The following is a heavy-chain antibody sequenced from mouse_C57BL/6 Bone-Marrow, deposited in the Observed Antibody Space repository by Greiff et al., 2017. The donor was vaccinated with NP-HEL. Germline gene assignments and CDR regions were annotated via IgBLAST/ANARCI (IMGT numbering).Heavy chain of an antibody. D-gene: IGHD2-3*01. V-gene: IGHV2-9-1*01. CDR3: ARNCDDGFGTYLDY. Sequence: VKLVESGPGLVAPSQSLSITCTVSGFSLTSYAISWVRQPPGKGLEWLGVIWTGGGTNYNSALKSRLSISKDNSKSQVFLKMNSLQTDDTARYYCARNCDDGFGTYLDYWGQGTTLTVSS. J-gene: IGHJ2*01. CDR2: IWTGGGT. CDR1: GFSLTSYA.